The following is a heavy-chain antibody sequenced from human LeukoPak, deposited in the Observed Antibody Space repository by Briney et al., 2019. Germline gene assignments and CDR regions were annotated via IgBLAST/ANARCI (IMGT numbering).Heavy chain of an antibody. Sequence: SETLSLTCTVSGDSINSGSYYWSWIRQPAGKGPEWIGHIHTNGGTKYNPSLESRVTISLETPDNQFSLELNSVTATDTSVYYCARSIAVTGKRWLDPWGQGSLVTVSS. CDR3: ARSIAVTGKRWLDP. D-gene: IGHD6-19*01. J-gene: IGHJ5*02. CDR2: IHTNGGT. V-gene: IGHV4-61*09. CDR1: GDSINSGSYY.